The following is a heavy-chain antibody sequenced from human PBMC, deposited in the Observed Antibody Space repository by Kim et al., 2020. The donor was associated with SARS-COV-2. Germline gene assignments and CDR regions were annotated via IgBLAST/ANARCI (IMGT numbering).Heavy chain of an antibody. Sequence: NYNPDLKSRVTISVDKSKNQGSRKLSSVTAADTAVYYCARGSSGWYDEYWGQGTLVTVSS. J-gene: IGHJ4*02. V-gene: IGHV4-4*02. CDR3: ARGSSGWYDEY. D-gene: IGHD6-19*01.